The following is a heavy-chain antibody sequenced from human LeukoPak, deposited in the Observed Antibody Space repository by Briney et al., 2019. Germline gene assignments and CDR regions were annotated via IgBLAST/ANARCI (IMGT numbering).Heavy chain of an antibody. Sequence: GGSLRLSCAASGFTLSDYAIHWVRQAPGKGLEWVADISYDGNYKDYADFVKGRFTISRDNSKNTLYMEVNSLRVEDTAIYFCARARPPNREFDYWGRGTLVTVSS. CDR3: ARARPPNREFDY. V-gene: IGHV3-30-3*01. J-gene: IGHJ4*02. D-gene: IGHD1-14*01. CDR2: ISYDGNYK. CDR1: GFTLSDYA.